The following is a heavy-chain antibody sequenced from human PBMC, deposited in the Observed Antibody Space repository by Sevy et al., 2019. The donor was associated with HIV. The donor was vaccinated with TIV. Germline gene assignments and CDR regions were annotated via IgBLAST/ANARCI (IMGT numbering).Heavy chain of an antibody. J-gene: IGHJ4*02. CDR2: TYSGGST. D-gene: IGHD3-22*01. CDR1: GFSVSSNY. V-gene: IGHV3-53*01. Sequence: GGSLRLSCAASGFSVSSNYMNWVRQAPGKGLEWVSVTYSGGSTYYADSVKGRLTMSRDSSKNTLYLQMNSLRADDTAVYYCARAEPYDSSGYYWGYFDSWGQGTLVTVSS. CDR3: ARAEPYDSSGYYWGYFDS.